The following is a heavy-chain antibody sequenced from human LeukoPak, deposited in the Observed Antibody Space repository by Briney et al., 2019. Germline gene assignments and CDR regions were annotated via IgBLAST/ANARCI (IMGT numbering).Heavy chain of an antibody. Sequence: ASETLSLTCTVSGGSISSSSYYWGWIRQPPGKGLEWIGSIYYSGSTYYNPSLKSRVTISVDTSKNQFSLKLSSVTAADTAVYYCARDGTFGVDAFDIWGQGTMVTVSS. CDR1: GGSISSSSYY. J-gene: IGHJ3*02. CDR2: IYYSGST. CDR3: ARDGTFGVDAFDI. V-gene: IGHV4-39*02. D-gene: IGHD3-3*01.